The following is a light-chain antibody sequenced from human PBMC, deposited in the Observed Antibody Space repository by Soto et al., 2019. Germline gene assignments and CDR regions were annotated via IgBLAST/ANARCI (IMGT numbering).Light chain of an antibody. CDR2: DAS. CDR1: QSISSW. J-gene: IGKJ5*01. V-gene: IGKV1-5*01. CDR3: QQLNTYPIT. Sequence: DIQMTQSPSPLSASVGDRVTITCRTSQSISSWLAWYQQKPGKAPKLMIYDASTLESGVPSRFSGSGSGTEFTLTISGLQPEDLATYYCQQLNTYPITFGQGTRLEIK.